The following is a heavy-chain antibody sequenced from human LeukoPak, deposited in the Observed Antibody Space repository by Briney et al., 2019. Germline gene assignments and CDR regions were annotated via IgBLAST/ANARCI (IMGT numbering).Heavy chain of an antibody. Sequence: SETLSLTCAVYGGSFSGYYWSWIRQSPGKGLEWIGEINHSGSTNYNPSLKSRVTISVDTSKNQFSLKLSSVTAADTAVYYCARGTTVRTGLVYFDYWGQGTLVTVPS. CDR1: GGSFSGYY. D-gene: IGHD4-17*01. V-gene: IGHV4-34*01. J-gene: IGHJ4*02. CDR2: INHSGST. CDR3: ARGTTVRTGLVYFDY.